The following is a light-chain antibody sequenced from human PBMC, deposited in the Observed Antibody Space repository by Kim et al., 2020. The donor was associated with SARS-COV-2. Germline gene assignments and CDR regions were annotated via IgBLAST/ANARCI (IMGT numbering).Light chain of an antibody. V-gene: IGLV3-19*01. Sequence: ALGQTVRITCQGDSLRKYYPSWYQQKPGQAPILVIFATNDRPSGIPDRFSGSRSGNTASLTISGAQAGDEADYYCNSRDSSGNHVVFGGGTQLTVL. CDR1: SLRKYY. CDR3: NSRDSSGNHVV. CDR2: ATN. J-gene: IGLJ2*01.